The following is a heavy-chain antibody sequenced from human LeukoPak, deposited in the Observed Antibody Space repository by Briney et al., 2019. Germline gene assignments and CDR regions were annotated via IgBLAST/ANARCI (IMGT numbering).Heavy chain of an antibody. CDR3: AKDTVEMATIAAFDI. V-gene: IGHV3-48*01. J-gene: IGHJ3*02. CDR2: ISSSSSTI. CDR1: GFTFSSYS. Sequence: GGSLRLSCAASGFTFSSYSMNWVRQAPGKGLEWVSYISSSSSTIYYADSVKGRFTISRDNAKNSLYLQMNSLRAEDTAVYYCAKDTVEMATIAAFDIWGQGTMVTVSS. D-gene: IGHD5-24*01.